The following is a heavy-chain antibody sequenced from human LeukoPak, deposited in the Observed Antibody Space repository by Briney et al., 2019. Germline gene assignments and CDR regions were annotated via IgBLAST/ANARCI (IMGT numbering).Heavy chain of an antibody. D-gene: IGHD6-13*01. CDR2: IYYSGST. Sequence: SETLSLTCTVSGGSISRGDYYWSWIRQPPGKGLEWIGYIYYSGSTYYNPSLKSRVTISVDTSKNQFSLKLSSVTAADTAVYYCARDSGSSWRSYGMDVWGQGTTVTVSS. J-gene: IGHJ6*02. CDR1: GGSISRGDYY. V-gene: IGHV4-30-4*01. CDR3: ARDSGSSWRSYGMDV.